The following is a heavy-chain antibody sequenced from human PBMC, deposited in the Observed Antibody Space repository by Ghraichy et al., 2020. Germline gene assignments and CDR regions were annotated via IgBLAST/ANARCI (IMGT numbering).Heavy chain of an antibody. CDR2: IYYSGST. D-gene: IGHD3-16*02. J-gene: IGHJ6*02. CDR1: GGSVSSGSYY. Sequence: SETLSLTCTVSGGSVSSGSYYWSWIRQPPGTGLEWIGYIYYSGSTNYNPSLKSRVTISVDTSKNQFSLKLSSVTAADTAVYYCARATDYVWGSYRYYYYYGMDVWGQGTTVTVSS. V-gene: IGHV4-61*01. CDR3: ARATDYVWGSYRYYYYYGMDV.